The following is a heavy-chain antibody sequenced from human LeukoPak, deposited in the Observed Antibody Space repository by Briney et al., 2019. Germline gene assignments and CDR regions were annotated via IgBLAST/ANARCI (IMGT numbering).Heavy chain of an antibody. J-gene: IGHJ4*02. CDR1: GFTFSSYA. CDR3: AKGNWRYFDY. Sequence: GGSLRLSCAASGFTFSSYATTCVRQAPGKGLEWVSSISDSGHSTHYADSVKGRFTISRDNSKNTLYLQMNALRAEDTAVYYCAKGNWRYFDYWGQGTLVTVSS. D-gene: IGHD1-1*01. V-gene: IGHV3-23*01. CDR2: ISDSGHST.